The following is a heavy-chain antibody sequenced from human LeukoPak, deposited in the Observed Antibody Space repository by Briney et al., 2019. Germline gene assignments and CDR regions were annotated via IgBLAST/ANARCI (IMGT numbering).Heavy chain of an antibody. D-gene: IGHD6-6*01. CDR1: GFTFSSYW. V-gene: IGHV3-7*01. Sequence: SGGSLRLSCAASGFTFSSYWMTWVRQAPGKGLEWVANIKQDGSEKYYVDSVKGRFTISRDNAKNSLYLQMNSLRAEDTAVYYCAKTSSSSDRDYWGQGTLATVSS. CDR2: IKQDGSEK. CDR3: AKTSSSSDRDY. J-gene: IGHJ4*02.